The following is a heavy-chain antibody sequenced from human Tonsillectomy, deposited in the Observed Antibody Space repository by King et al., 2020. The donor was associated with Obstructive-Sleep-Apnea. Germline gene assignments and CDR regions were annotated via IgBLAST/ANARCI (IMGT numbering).Heavy chain of an antibody. D-gene: IGHD1-26*01. CDR1: GFTFISYS. J-gene: IGHJ4*02. Sequence: DVQLVESGGGLVKPGGSLRLSCAASGFTFISYSMNWVRQAPGKGLELVSSISSRNSYINYADSVKGRFTISRDNAKNSLYLQMNSLRAEDTAVYYCARDHGATDYWGQGTLVTVSS. V-gene: IGHV3-21*01. CDR3: ARDHGATDY. CDR2: ISSRNSYI.